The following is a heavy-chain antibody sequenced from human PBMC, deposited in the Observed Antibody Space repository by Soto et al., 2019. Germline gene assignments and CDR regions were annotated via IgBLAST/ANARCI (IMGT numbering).Heavy chain of an antibody. D-gene: IGHD2-2*01. J-gene: IGHJ6*02. CDR1: GFTFSSYG. Sequence: LRLSCAASGFTFSSYGMHWVRQAPGKGLEWVAVIWYDGSNKYYADSVKGRFTISRDNSKNTLYLQMNSLRAEDTAVYYCARDPDIVVVPAAFSPVATIYYYYGMDVWGQGTTVTVSS. CDR3: ARDPDIVVVPAAFSPVATIYYYYGMDV. V-gene: IGHV3-33*01. CDR2: IWYDGSNK.